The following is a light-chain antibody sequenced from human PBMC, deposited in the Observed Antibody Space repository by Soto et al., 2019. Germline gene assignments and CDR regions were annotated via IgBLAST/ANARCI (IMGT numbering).Light chain of an antibody. Sequence: QSALTQPASVSGSPGQSIAISCTGTSSDIGGYNYVSWYQQHPGKAPKLMIYDVSSRPSGVSNRFSGSKSGNTASLTISGLQAEDEADYYCSSYTSSGTLVFGGGTKVTVL. CDR2: DVS. CDR3: SSYTSSGTLV. J-gene: IGLJ2*01. CDR1: SSDIGGYNY. V-gene: IGLV2-14*01.